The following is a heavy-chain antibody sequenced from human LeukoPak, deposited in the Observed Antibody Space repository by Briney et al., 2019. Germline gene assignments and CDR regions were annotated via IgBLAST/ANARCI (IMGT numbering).Heavy chain of an antibody. Sequence: ASMTVSCKALGYTFTNYAITWVRQAPGQGLEWMGWISGYNGNTKYAQNLQGRVTMTTDTFTSTAYMELRSLRSDDTAVYYCARLDRSGAFDYWGQGTLVTVSS. CDR3: ARLDRSGAFDY. CDR1: GYTFTNYA. D-gene: IGHD3-22*01. V-gene: IGHV1-18*01. CDR2: ISGYNGNT. J-gene: IGHJ4*02.